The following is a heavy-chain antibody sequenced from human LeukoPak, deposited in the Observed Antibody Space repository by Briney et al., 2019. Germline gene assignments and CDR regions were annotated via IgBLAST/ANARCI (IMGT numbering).Heavy chain of an antibody. D-gene: IGHD3-22*01. Sequence: GGSLRLSCAASGLTVSSNYMSWVRQAPRKRLEWVSVIYSGGSTYYADSVKGRFTISRDNSKNTLYLQMNSLRAEDTAVYYCARARYYYDSSGFIHFDYWGQGTLVTVSS. V-gene: IGHV3-53*01. CDR2: IYSGGST. CDR3: ARARYYYDSSGFIHFDY. CDR1: GLTVSSNY. J-gene: IGHJ4*02.